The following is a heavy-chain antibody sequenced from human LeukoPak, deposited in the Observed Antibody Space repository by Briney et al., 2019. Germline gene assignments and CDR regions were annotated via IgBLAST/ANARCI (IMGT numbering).Heavy chain of an antibody. CDR1: GFTVSSNH. J-gene: IGHJ4*02. CDR2: IKSKTDGGTT. D-gene: IGHD3-10*01. Sequence: GGSLRLSCAASGFTVSSNHMSWVRRAPGKGLEWVGRIKSKTDGGTTDYAAPVKGRFTISRDDSKNTLYLQMNSLKTEDTAVYYCTTGITMVRGVIHLIDYWGQGTLVTVSS. V-gene: IGHV3-15*01. CDR3: TTGITMVRGVIHLIDY.